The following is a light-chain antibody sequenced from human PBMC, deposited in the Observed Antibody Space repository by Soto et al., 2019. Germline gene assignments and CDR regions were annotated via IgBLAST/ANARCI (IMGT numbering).Light chain of an antibody. CDR1: QDIRNY. J-gene: IGKJ4*01. V-gene: IGKV1-33*01. CDR2: DAS. Sequence: DIQMTQSPSSLSASVGDRVTITCQASQDIRNYLNWYQQQQGKAPKLXIYDASNLETGVRSKFSGSGAGTDCTFPISSLQPEDIATAYCPQYDNLTLTFGGGTKVDIK. CDR3: PQYDNLTLT.